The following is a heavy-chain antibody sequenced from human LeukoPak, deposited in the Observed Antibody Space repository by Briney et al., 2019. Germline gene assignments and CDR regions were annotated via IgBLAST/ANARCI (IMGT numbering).Heavy chain of an antibody. J-gene: IGHJ3*02. CDR3: ASVEMATPGAFDI. CDR2: IYYSGST. CDR1: GGSISSYY. V-gene: IGHV4-59*01. D-gene: IGHD5-24*01. Sequence: IPSETLSLTCTVSGGSISSYYWSWIRQPPGKGLEWIGYIYYSGSTNYNPSLKSRVTISVDTSKNQFSLKLSSVTAADTAVYYCASVEMATPGAFDIWGQGTMVTVSS.